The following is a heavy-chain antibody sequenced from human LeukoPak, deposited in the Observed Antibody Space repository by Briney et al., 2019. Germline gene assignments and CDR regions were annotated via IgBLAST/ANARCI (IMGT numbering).Heavy chain of an antibody. J-gene: IGHJ4*02. CDR2: ISSNGGST. CDR3: AAGRGTTAFDY. V-gene: IGHV3-64*01. CDR1: GFTFSSYA. D-gene: IGHD1-1*01. Sequence: GGSLRLSCAASGFTFSSYAMHWVRQAPGKGLEYVSAISSNGGSTYYANSVKGRFTISRDNPKNTLYLQMGSLRAEDMAVYYCAAGRGTTAFDYWGQGTLVTVSS.